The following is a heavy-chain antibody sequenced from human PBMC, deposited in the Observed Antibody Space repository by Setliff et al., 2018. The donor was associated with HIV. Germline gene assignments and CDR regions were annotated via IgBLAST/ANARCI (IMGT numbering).Heavy chain of an antibody. J-gene: IGHJ5*02. V-gene: IGHV4-39*01. CDR2: IYYSGST. Sequence: PSETLSLTCTVSGGSISSSSYYWGWIRQPPGKGLEWIGSIYYSGSTYYNPSLKSRVTISVDTSKNQFSLKLSSVTAADTAVYYCARPGLGYSYGGKIDPWGQGTLVTVSS. CDR1: GGSISSSSYY. CDR3: ARPGLGYSYGGKIDP. D-gene: IGHD5-18*01.